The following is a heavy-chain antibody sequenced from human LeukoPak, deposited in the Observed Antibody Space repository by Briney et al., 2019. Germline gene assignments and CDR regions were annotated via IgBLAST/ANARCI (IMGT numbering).Heavy chain of an antibody. V-gene: IGHV3-30*01. CDR3: ARDSTYYYDSGSSGPHYFDN. CDR2: ISSGGTDE. J-gene: IGHJ4*02. Sequence: GGSLRLSCAASGITLSSYALHWVRQAPGKGLEWVSLISSGGTDEYYADSVKGRFTISRDNSKNTLYLQLNSLRGEDTAVYYCARDSTYYYDSGSSGPHYFDNWGQGTLVTVSS. D-gene: IGHD3-10*01. CDR1: GITLSSYA.